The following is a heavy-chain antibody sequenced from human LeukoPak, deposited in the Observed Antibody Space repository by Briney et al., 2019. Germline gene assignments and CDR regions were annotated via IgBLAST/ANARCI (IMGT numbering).Heavy chain of an antibody. Sequence: SETLSLTCAVYGGSFSGYYWSWLRQPPGKGLEWIGEINHSGSTNYNPSLKSRVTISVDTSKNQFSLKLSSVTTADTAVYYCAREGPTLDYWGQGTLVTVSS. CDR2: INHSGST. CDR3: AREGPTLDY. CDR1: GGSFSGYY. J-gene: IGHJ4*02. V-gene: IGHV4-34*01.